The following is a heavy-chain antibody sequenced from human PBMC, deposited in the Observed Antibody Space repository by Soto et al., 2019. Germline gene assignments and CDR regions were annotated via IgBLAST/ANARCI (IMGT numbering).Heavy chain of an antibody. Sequence: SETLSLTCSVSGYSVSSSDYYWAWIRQPPGKGLEWIGSMFYSGLTYYNPSLKSRVTLSVDTSKNHFPVRLNSVTAADTAVYYCAPLTVSLSGPYGIHVWGQGTTVT. D-gene: IGHD2-15*01. CDR3: APLTVSLSGPYGIHV. CDR1: GYSVSSSDYY. CDR2: MFYSGLT. J-gene: IGHJ6*02. V-gene: IGHV4-39*01.